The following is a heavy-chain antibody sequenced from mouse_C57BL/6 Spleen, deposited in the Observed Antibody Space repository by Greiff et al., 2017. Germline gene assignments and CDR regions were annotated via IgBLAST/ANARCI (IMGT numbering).Heavy chain of an antibody. V-gene: IGHV1-15*01. CDR1: GYTFTDYE. Sequence: QVQLQQSGAELVRPGASVTLSCKASGYTFTDYEMHWVKQTPVHGLEWIGAIDPETGGTAYNQKFKGKAILTADKSSSTAYMELRSLTSEDSAVYYCTRLGTGTGVDYWGQGTSVTVSS. J-gene: IGHJ4*01. D-gene: IGHD4-1*01. CDR3: TRLGTGTGVDY. CDR2: IDPETGGT.